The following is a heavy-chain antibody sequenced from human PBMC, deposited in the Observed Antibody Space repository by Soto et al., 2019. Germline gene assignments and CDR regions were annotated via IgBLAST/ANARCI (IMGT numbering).Heavy chain of an antibody. CDR1: GGTFSSYA. V-gene: IGHV1-69*06. CDR2: IIPIFGTA. CDR3: ALPRYDSSGYPRSGLLTH. D-gene: IGHD3-22*01. Sequence: QVQLVQSGAEVKKPGSSVKVSCKASGGTFSSYAISWVRQAPGQGLEWMGGIIPIFGTANYAQKFQGRVTITADKSTSTAYMEPSSLRSEDTAVYYCALPRYDSSGYPRSGLLTHWGQGTLVTVSS. J-gene: IGHJ4*02.